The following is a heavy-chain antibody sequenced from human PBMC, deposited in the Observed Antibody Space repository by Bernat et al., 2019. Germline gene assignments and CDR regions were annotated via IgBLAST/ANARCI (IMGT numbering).Heavy chain of an antibody. CDR1: GFTFSSHG. CDR2: IKQDGSEK. Sequence: VQLVESGGGVVQPGRSLRLSCAASGFTFSSHGIHWVRQAPGKGLEWVANIKQDGSEKYYVDSVKGRFTISRDNAKNSLYLQMNSLRAEDTAVYYCARDLGYSSSWYFSRVRLNYYYGMDVWGQGTTVTVSS. J-gene: IGHJ6*02. D-gene: IGHD6-13*01. V-gene: IGHV3-7*03. CDR3: ARDLGYSSSWYFSRVRLNYYYGMDV.